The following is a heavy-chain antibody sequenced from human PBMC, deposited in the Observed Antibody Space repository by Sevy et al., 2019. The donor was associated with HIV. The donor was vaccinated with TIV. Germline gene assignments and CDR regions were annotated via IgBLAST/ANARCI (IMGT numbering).Heavy chain of an antibody. V-gene: IGHV3-21*01. J-gene: IGHJ3*02. CDR1: GFTFSSYS. CDR2: ISSSSSYI. Sequence: GGSLRLSCAASGFTFSSYSMNWVRQAPGKGLEWVSSISSSSSYIYYEDSVKGRFTISRDNAKNSLYLQMNSLRAEDTAVYYCARDRGIAVATDAFDIWGQGTMVTVSS. CDR3: ARDRGIAVATDAFDI. D-gene: IGHD6-19*01.